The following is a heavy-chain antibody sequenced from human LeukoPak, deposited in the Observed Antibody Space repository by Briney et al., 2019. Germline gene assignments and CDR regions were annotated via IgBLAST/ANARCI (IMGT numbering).Heavy chain of an antibody. J-gene: IGHJ4*02. CDR1: GGSFNSYY. Sequence: PSETLSLTCTVSGGSFNSYYWSWVRQPAGKGLEWIGRIYTSGSTNYNPSLKSRVTMSVDTSKNQFSLKLTSVTAADTAVYYCARMYSGTYGGIDYWGQGTLVTVSS. D-gene: IGHD1-26*01. V-gene: IGHV4-4*07. CDR3: ARMYSGTYGGIDY. CDR2: IYTSGST.